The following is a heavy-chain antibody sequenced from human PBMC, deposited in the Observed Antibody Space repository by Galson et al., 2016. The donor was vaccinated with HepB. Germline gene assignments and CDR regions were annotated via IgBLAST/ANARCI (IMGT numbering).Heavy chain of an antibody. D-gene: IGHD3-9*01. CDR2: INPRDGST. CDR1: GYTFTNYF. Sequence: SVKVSCKASGYTFTNYFMQWVRQAPGQGLEWMGIINPRDGSTNYAQKFQGRVTMTRDKSTGTFYMELSSLRSEDTAVYYCARAEYDILTGRDLWGQGTQVTVSS. CDR3: ARAEYDILTGRDL. V-gene: IGHV1-46*01. J-gene: IGHJ4*02.